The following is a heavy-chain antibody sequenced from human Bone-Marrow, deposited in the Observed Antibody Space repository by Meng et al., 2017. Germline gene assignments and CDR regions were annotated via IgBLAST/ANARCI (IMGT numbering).Heavy chain of an antibody. CDR2: INPKSGDT. CDR3: AREEDISAAGKLFGDY. Sequence: ASVQVSCKASGYTFPDYWLHWVRRAPGQGLEWMGRINPKSGDTHYAQRFQGRVTMTGDTSISTADKELSGMRSDDMAMYYCAREEDISAAGKLFGDYWGQGTLVTVSS. CDR1: GYTFPDYW. D-gene: IGHD6-13*01. V-gene: IGHV1-2*06. J-gene: IGHJ4*02.